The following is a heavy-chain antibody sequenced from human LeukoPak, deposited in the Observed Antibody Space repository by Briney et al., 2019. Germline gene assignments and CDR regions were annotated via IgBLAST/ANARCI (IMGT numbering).Heavy chain of an antibody. CDR1: GFTFSVSG. D-gene: IGHD5-18*01. Sequence: PGGSLRLSCAASGFTFSVSGMHWVRQAPGKGLEWVAVISYDGTNKYYADSVKGRFAIPRDNSKNTLYLQMNSLRAEDTAVYYRAGGYSHFDYWGQGTLVTASS. CDR3: AGGYSHFDY. V-gene: IGHV3-30*03. J-gene: IGHJ4*02. CDR2: ISYDGTNK.